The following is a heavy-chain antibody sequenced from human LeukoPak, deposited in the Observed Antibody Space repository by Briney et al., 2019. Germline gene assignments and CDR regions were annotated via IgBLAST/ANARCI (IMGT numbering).Heavy chain of an antibody. CDR2: INWNGGST. J-gene: IGHJ4*02. V-gene: IGHV3-20*04. Sequence: GGSLRLSCAASGFTFSSYNMNWVRQAPGKGLEWVSGINWNGGSTGYADSVKGRFTISRDNAKNSLYLQMNSLRAEDTALYYCARSGSSSWYPRTFDYWGQGTLVTVSS. D-gene: IGHD6-13*01. CDR1: GFTFSSYN. CDR3: ARSGSSSWYPRTFDY.